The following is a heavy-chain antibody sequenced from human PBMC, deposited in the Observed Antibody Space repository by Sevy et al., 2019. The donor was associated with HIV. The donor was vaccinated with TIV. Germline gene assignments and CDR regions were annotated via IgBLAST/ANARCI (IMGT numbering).Heavy chain of an antibody. Sequence: SETLSLTCTVSGGSMIGYFWSWIRQPPGKGLEWIGYIYHTGNTNYSPSLKSRLTISVDTSTNQFSLNLNSVTAADAAVYYCARHFISATSAFDSWGQGTLVTVSS. V-gene: IGHV4-59*08. CDR1: GGSMIGYF. D-gene: IGHD2-15*01. J-gene: IGHJ4*02. CDR2: IYHTGNT. CDR3: ARHFISATSAFDS.